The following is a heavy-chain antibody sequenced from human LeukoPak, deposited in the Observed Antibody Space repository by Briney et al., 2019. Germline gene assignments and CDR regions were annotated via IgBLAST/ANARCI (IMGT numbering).Heavy chain of an antibody. CDR1: GFTFSSYS. V-gene: IGHV3-48*04. Sequence: GGSLRLSCAASGFTFSSYSMNWVRQAPGKGLEWVSYISSSSSTIYYADSVKGRFTISRDNAKNSLYLQMNSLRAEDTAVYYCARGSLWFGELTAFDYWGQGTLVTVSS. CDR2: ISSSSSTI. CDR3: ARGSLWFGELTAFDY. J-gene: IGHJ4*02. D-gene: IGHD3-10*01.